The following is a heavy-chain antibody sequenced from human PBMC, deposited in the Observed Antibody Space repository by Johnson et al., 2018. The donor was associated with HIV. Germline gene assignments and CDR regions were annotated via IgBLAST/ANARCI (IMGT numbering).Heavy chain of an antibody. CDR1: GFTVSSYA. CDR3: AKDLGDAVGTTHDAFDI. J-gene: IGHJ3*02. Sequence: QMLLVESGGGVVQPGRSLRLSCAASGFTVSSYAMHWVRQAPGKGLEWVAVISYDGSNKYYADSVKGRFTISRDNSKNTLYLQMHSLRAEDTAVYYCAKDLGDAVGTTHDAFDIWGQGTTVTVSS. D-gene: IGHD1-26*01. CDR2: ISYDGSNK. V-gene: IGHV3-30*04.